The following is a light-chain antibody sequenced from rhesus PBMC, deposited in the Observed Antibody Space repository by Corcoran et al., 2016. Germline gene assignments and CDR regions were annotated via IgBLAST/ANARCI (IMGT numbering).Light chain of an antibody. CDR1: TSDIGGYVY. Sequence: QAALTQHRSVSGSPGQSVTISCTGTTSDIGGYVYVSWFQQHPGTAPKLMIYEVTKRPSGVSDRFSGSKSGNTASLTISGLQAEDEADYYCGSYAGSNTFYVFGAGTRLTVL. CDR2: EVT. V-gene: IGLV2-32*02. J-gene: IGLJ1*01. CDR3: GSYAGSNTFYV.